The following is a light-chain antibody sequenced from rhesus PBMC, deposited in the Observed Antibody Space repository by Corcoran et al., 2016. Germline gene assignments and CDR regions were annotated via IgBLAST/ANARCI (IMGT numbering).Light chain of an antibody. V-gene: IGLV2S7*01. CDR2: GVS. J-gene: IGLJ1*01. CDR3: CSYTNSDTFI. Sequence: QSAPPQPPSVSGSPGQSVTISCTGTSSDIGGHNYVSWYQQYPGKVPKLIIFGVSYRPSGVSDRFPGSKSDNTASLTISGLQAEDEADYYCCSYTNSDTFIFGAGTRLTVL. CDR1: SSDIGGHNY.